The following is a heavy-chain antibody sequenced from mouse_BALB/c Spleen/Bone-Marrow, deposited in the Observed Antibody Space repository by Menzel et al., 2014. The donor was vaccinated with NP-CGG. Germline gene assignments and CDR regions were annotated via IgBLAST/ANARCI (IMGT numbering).Heavy chain of an antibody. V-gene: IGHV4-1*02. Sequence: EVQLVESGGGLVQPGGSLKLSCAASGFDFSRHWMSWVRQAPGKGLEWIGEINPDSSTINYTPSLKDKFIISRDNAKNTLYLQMSKVRSEDTALYYCARPGGYYVGYFDYWGQGTTLTVSS. CDR3: ARPGGYYVGYFDY. CDR1: GFDFSRHW. J-gene: IGHJ2*01. CDR2: INPDSSTI. D-gene: IGHD2-3*01.